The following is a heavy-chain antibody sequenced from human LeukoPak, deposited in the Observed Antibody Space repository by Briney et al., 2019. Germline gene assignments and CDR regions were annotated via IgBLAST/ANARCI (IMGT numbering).Heavy chain of an antibody. Sequence: ASVKVSCKASGYTFTSYYMHWVRQPPAQGLEWMGIINPSGGSTSYAQKFQGRVTMTRDMSTSTAYMELRSLRSDDTAVYYCARDEGQNYYGSGSSVVMDVWGKGTTVTVSS. CDR2: INPSGGST. J-gene: IGHJ6*04. CDR3: ARDEGQNYYGSGSSVVMDV. V-gene: IGHV1-46*01. CDR1: GYTFTSYY. D-gene: IGHD3-10*01.